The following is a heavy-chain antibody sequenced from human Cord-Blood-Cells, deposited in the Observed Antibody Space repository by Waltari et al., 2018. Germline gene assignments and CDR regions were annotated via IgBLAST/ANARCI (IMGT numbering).Heavy chain of an antibody. D-gene: IGHD6-13*01. CDR3: ARGVAAAGSPYFDY. Sequence: QVQLQQWGAGLLKPSETLSLTCAVYGGSFSGYYWSWIRQPPGKGLEWIGEINHSGSTNYNPSLKSRVTISVDTSKNQFSLKLSSVTAADMAVYYCARGVAAAGSPYFDYWGQGTLVTVSS. J-gene: IGHJ4*02. V-gene: IGHV4-34*01. CDR1: GGSFSGYY. CDR2: INHSGST.